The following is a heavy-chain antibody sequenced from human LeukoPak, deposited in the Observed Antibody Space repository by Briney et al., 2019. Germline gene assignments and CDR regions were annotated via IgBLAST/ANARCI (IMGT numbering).Heavy chain of an antibody. D-gene: IGHD6-13*01. J-gene: IGHJ6*03. CDR2: ISGSAVST. Sequence: GGSLRLSCATSGFTFKSYGMAWVRQAPGKGLEWVSGISGSAVSTYYADSVKGRFAISRDNSKNTLYLQMNSLRPEDSAVYYCAKDGSIAATGNYYYYMDVWGKGTTVAVSS. V-gene: IGHV3-23*01. CDR3: AKDGSIAATGNYYYYMDV. CDR1: GFTFKSYG.